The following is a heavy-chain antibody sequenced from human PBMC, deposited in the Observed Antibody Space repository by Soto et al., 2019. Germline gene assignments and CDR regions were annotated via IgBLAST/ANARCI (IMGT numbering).Heavy chain of an antibody. CDR3: AKDSIAVFWYFDL. J-gene: IGHJ2*01. D-gene: IGHD6-19*01. CDR2: ISYDGSNK. CDR1: GFTFSSYG. V-gene: IGHV3-30*18. Sequence: PGGSLRLSCAASGFTFSSYGMHWVRQAPGKGLEWVAVISYDGSNKYYADSVKGRFTISRDNSKNTLYLQMNSLRAEDTAVYYCAKDSIAVFWYFDLWGRGTQVTVSS.